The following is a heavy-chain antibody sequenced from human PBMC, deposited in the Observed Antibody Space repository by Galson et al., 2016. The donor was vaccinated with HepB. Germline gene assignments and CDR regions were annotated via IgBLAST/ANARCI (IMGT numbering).Heavy chain of an antibody. D-gene: IGHD2-2*01. J-gene: IGHJ4*02. CDR2: ISTSGSTI. Sequence: SLRLSCAGSGFTFSSYSMNWVRQAPGKGLEWVSYISTSGSTIYYADSVKGRFTISRDNAMNSLYLQMNSLRAEDTAVYYCAIEVEQDQWGQGTLVTVSS. V-gene: IGHV3-48*04. CDR3: AIEVEQDQ. CDR1: GFTFSSYS.